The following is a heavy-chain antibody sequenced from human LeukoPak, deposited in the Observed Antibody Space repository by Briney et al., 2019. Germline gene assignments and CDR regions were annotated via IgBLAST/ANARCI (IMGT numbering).Heavy chain of an antibody. Sequence: PSETLSLTCTVSGGSINNYFWSWVRQPAGEGLEWIGRIYTSGSTNYNPSLRSRVTISVDMSKNQFSLKLSSVTAADTAVYYCARDDPARMTATLDHWGQGILVTVSS. D-gene: IGHD2-21*02. CDR1: GGSINNYF. V-gene: IGHV4-4*07. CDR3: ARDDPARMTATLDH. J-gene: IGHJ4*02. CDR2: IYTSGST.